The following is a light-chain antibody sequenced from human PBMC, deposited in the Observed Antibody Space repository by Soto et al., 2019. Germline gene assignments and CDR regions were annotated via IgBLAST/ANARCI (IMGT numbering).Light chain of an antibody. V-gene: IGKV3-11*01. J-gene: IGKJ5*01. CDR3: QQRSNWPPIT. CDR2: DAS. CDR1: QSVSSY. Sequence: EIVLTQPPVTLSLSPGERATLSCRASQSVSSYLAWYQQKPGQAPRLLIYDASNRATGIPTRFSGSGSGTDFTLTIDNLEPEDVAVYYCQQRSNWPPITFGQGTRLEIK.